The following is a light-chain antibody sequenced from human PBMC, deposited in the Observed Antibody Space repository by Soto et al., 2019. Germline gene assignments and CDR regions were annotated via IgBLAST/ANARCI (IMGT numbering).Light chain of an antibody. J-gene: IGLJ3*02. V-gene: IGLV2-23*01. CDR3: CSYARSSTWV. CDR1: SSDVGSYNL. Sequence: QAVVTQPASVSGSPGQSITISSTGTSSDVGSYNLVSWYQQHPGKAPKLMIYEGSKRPSGVSNRFSGSKSGNTASLTISGLQAEDEADYYCCSYARSSTWVFGGGTQLTVL. CDR2: EGS.